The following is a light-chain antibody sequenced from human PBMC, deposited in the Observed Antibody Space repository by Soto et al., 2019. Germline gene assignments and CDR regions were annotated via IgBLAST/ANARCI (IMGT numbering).Light chain of an antibody. J-gene: IGKJ4*01. Sequence: IQLTPSPSSLSASVGDRVTITCRASPAIASFLAWYQQKPGTAPKLLIYGASTLQSGVPSRFSGSRSGTDYTLTIASLQPEDFAIYYCQHYNNWPLTFGGGTKVDIK. CDR2: GAS. V-gene: IGKV1-9*01. CDR3: QHYNNWPLT. CDR1: PAIASF.